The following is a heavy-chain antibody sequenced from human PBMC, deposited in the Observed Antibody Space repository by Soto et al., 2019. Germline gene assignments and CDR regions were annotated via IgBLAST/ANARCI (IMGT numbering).Heavy chain of an antibody. D-gene: IGHD3-10*01. CDR3: ARDRGSTYGSEFDY. Sequence: ASVKVSCKASGYTFSSFGISWVRQAPGQGLEWMGWISAYNGNTNNAQNLQGRVTMTTDTSTRTAYMELRSLRSDATAVYYCARDRGSTYGSEFDYWGQGTLVTVSS. CDR2: ISAYNGNT. J-gene: IGHJ4*02. CDR1: GYTFSSFG. V-gene: IGHV1-18*01.